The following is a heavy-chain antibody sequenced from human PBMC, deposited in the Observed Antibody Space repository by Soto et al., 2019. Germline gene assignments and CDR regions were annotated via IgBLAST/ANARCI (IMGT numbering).Heavy chain of an antibody. CDR2: ISYDGSNK. CDR1: GFTFSSYA. V-gene: IGHV3-30-3*01. Sequence: QVQLVESGGGVVQPGRSLRLSCAASGFTFSSYAMHWVRQAPGKGLEWVAVISYDGSNKYYADSVKGRFTISRDNSKNTLYLQMNSLRAEDTAVYYCVRDLRHSYGYLEVDDYWGQGTLVTVSS. D-gene: IGHD5-18*01. CDR3: VRDLRHSYGYLEVDDY. J-gene: IGHJ4*02.